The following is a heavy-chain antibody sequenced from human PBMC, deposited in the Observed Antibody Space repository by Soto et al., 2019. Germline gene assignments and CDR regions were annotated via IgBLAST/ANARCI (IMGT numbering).Heavy chain of an antibody. CDR2: IYYSGST. CDR1: GGSISSGDYY. J-gene: IGHJ5*02. D-gene: IGHD5-18*01. V-gene: IGHV4-30-4*01. CDR3: ARTIVYTAMAQGWFDP. Sequence: PSETLSLTCTVSGGSISSGDYYWSWIRQPPGKGLEWIGYIYYSGSTYYNPSLKSRVTISVDTSKNQFSLKLSSVTAADTAVYYCARTIVYTAMAQGWFDPWGQGTLVTVSS.